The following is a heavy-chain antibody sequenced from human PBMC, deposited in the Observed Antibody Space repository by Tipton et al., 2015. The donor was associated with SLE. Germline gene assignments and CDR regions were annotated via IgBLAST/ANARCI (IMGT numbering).Heavy chain of an antibody. V-gene: IGHV4-39*01. D-gene: IGHD6-19*01. CDR3: ARGSNWYSSGFDAFDI. J-gene: IGHJ3*02. Sequence: TLSLTCTVSGGSISSSSYYWGWIRQPPGKGLEWIGSIYYSGSTYYNPSLKSRVTISVDTSKNQFSLKLSSVTAADTAVYYCARGSNWYSSGFDAFDIWGQGTMVTVSS. CDR2: IYYSGST. CDR1: GGSISSSSYY.